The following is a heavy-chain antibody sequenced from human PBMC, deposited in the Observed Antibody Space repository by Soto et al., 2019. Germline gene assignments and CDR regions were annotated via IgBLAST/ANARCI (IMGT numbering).Heavy chain of an antibody. D-gene: IGHD3-22*01. V-gene: IGHV5-51*01. CDR1: GYSFTSYW. CDR3: ARSYGGEYYDRRNYYYAY. J-gene: IGHJ4*02. Sequence: PGETLKISCKGSGYSFTSYWIGWVRQMPGKGLEWMGIIYPGDSDTRYSPSFQGQVTISADKSITTAYLQWRSLTASDTAIYYCARSYGGEYYDRRNYYYAYWGQGTLVTVS. CDR2: IYPGDSDT.